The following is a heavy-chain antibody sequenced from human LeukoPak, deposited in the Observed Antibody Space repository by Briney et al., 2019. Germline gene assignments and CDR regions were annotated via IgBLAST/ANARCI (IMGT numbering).Heavy chain of an antibody. CDR2: INPSGGST. D-gene: IGHD1-26*01. Sequence: GASVRVSCKASGYTFTGYYMHWVRQAPGQGLEWMGIINPSGGSTSYAQKFQGRVTMTRDTSTNTVYMELSSLRSEDTAVYYCARADPYSGSSLVPYYYYMDVWGKGTTVTISS. CDR3: ARADPYSGSSLVPYYYYMDV. J-gene: IGHJ6*03. CDR1: GYTFTGYY. V-gene: IGHV1-46*01.